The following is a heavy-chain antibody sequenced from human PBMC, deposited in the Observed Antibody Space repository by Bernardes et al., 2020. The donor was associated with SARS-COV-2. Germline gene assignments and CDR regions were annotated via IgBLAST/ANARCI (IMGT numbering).Heavy chain of an antibody. CDR2: IYYTGST. J-gene: IGHJ4*02. V-gene: IGHV4-59*01. CDR3: ARTGTTTLTDFGRFDY. Sequence: SETLSLTCSVSGDSIGGYYWSWIRQPPGKVLEWIGFIYYTGSTNYNPSLKSRVTISLDTSKGLFSLNLSSVTAADTAVYYCARTGTTTLTDFGRFDYWGKGTLVTGSS. D-gene: IGHD1-7*01. CDR1: GDSIGGYY.